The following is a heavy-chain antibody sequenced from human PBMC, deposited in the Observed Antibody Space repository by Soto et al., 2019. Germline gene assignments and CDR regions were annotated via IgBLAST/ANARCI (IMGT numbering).Heavy chain of an antibody. CDR2: IYYSGST. D-gene: IGHD6-13*01. J-gene: IGHJ5*02. CDR3: AGVGHISSWHPNWFDP. Sequence: SETLSLTCTVSGGSISSGDYYCSWIRQPPGKGLERIGYIYYSGSTYYNPSLKRRVTTSLAASEYHFWLQVKSVTAPDTAVYYCAGVGHISSWHPNWFDPWGQGTLVTVGS. V-gene: IGHV4-30-4*01. CDR1: GGSISSGDYY.